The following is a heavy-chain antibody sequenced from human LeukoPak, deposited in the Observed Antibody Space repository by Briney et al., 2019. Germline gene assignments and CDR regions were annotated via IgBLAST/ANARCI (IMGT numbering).Heavy chain of an antibody. D-gene: IGHD3-22*01. CDR2: ISYDGSNE. CDR3: ARDTYDSNGYLIY. Sequence: GGSQRLSCAASGFTFSSYAMHWVRQAPGKGLEWVAVISYDGSNEYYADSVKGRFTISRDMSNTLYLQMNSLSTEDTAVYYCARDTYDSNGYLIYWGQGTLVTVSS. V-gene: IGHV3-30*04. J-gene: IGHJ4*02. CDR1: GFTFSSYA.